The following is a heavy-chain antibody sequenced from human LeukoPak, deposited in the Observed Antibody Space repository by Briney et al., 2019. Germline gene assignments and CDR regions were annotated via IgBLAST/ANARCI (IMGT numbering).Heavy chain of an antibody. J-gene: IGHJ3*02. CDR2: IYYSGST. CDR1: GGSISSYY. D-gene: IGHD3-10*01. Sequence: SETLSLTCTVSGGSISSYYWSWIRQPPGKGLEWIGYIYYSGSTNYNPSLKSRVTISVDTSKNQFSLKLSSVTAADTAVYYCARHPTMVRGVWPDAFDIWGQGTMVTVSS. CDR3: ARHPTMVRGVWPDAFDI. V-gene: IGHV4-59*08.